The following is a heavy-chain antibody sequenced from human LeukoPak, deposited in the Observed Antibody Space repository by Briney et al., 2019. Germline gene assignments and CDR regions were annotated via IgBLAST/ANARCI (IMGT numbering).Heavy chain of an antibody. CDR2: INPNSGGT. D-gene: IGHD4-17*01. V-gene: IGHV1-2*02. J-gene: IGHJ4*02. CDR1: GYTFTGYY. Sequence: ASVKVSCKASGYTFTGYYMHWVRQAPGQGLEWMGWINPNSGGTNYAQKFQGRVTMTEDTSTDTAYMELSSLRSEDTAVYYCATDKGGMTTVTATYYWGQGTLVTVSS. CDR3: ATDKGGMTTVTATYY.